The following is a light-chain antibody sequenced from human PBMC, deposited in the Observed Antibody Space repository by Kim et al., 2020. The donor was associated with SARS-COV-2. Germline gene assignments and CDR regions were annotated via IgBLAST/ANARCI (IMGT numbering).Light chain of an antibody. CDR2: DVS. Sequence: QSALTQPRSVSGSPGQSVTISCTGTSSDVGGYNYVSWYQQHPGKAPKLMIYDVSKRPSGVPDRFSGSKSGNTASLTISWLQAEDEADYCCCSYAGIYTWVFGGGTKLT. CDR1: SSDVGGYNY. V-gene: IGLV2-11*01. CDR3: CSYAGIYTWV. J-gene: IGLJ3*02.